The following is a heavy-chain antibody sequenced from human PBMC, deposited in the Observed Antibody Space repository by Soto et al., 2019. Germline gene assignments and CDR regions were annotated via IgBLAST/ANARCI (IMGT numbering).Heavy chain of an antibody. CDR3: SSGGWAVWFDP. J-gene: IGHJ5*02. V-gene: IGHV3-23*01. CDR1: GFTFSRYA. CDR2: ISGSGGST. D-gene: IGHD3-10*01. Sequence: EVQLLESGGGLVQPGVSLRLSCAASGFTFSRYAMSWVRQAPGKGLEWVSAISGSGGSTYYADSVKGRFTISRDNSKNTLYLQMNSLRAEDTAVYYCSSGGWAVWFDPWGQGPLVTVSS.